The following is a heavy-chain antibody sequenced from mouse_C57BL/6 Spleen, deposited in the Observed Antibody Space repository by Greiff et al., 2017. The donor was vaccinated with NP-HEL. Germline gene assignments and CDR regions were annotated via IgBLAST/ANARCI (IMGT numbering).Heavy chain of an antibody. D-gene: IGHD1-1*01. V-gene: IGHV1-61*01. Sequence: QVQLQQPGAELVRPGSSVKLSCKASGYTFTSYWMDWVKQRPGQGLEWIGNIYPSDSETHYNQKFKDKATLTVDKSSSTAYMQLSSLTSEDSAVYYCTRLRSIDYWGQGTTLTVSS. CDR2: IYPSDSET. CDR1: GYTFTSYW. J-gene: IGHJ2*01. CDR3: TRLRSIDY.